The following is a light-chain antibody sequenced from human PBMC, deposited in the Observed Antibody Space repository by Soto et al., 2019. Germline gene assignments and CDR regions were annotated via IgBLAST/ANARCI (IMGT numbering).Light chain of an antibody. CDR1: QSVSSN. J-gene: IGKJ1*01. CDR2: GAS. V-gene: IGKV3-15*01. CDR3: QQSVS. Sequence: EIVMTQSPATLSVSPGERATLSCRASQSVSSNLAWYQQKPGQAPRLRIYGASTRATGIPARFSGSGSGTEFTLTISSLQSEDFAVYYCQQSVSFGQGTKVEIK.